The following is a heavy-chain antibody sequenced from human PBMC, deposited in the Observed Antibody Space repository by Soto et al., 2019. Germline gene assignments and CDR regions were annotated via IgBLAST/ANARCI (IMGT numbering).Heavy chain of an antibody. CDR2: INPNTGYT. Sequence: QVQLVQSGAAMKKPGASVKVSCKASGYTFTSYDINWVRQATGQGLEWMGWINPNTGYTDYAQKFQDRVPMTGNTSITTAYMELSSLRSEDTAVYYCVRGRVMITFGVVIVIDYWGQGSPVTVSS. V-gene: IGHV1-8*01. J-gene: IGHJ4*02. CDR1: GYTFTSYD. CDR3: VRGRVMITFGVVIVIDY. D-gene: IGHD3-16*02.